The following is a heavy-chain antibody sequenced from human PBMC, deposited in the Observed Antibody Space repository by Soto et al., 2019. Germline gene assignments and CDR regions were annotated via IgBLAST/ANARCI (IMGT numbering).Heavy chain of an antibody. CDR3: ARAAPYYYDSSGYLGY. CDR2: INHSGST. V-gene: IGHV4-34*01. Sequence: SETLSLTCAVDGGSFSGYYWSWIRQPPGKGLEWIGEINHSGSTNYNPSLKSRVTISVDTSKNQFSLKLSSVTAADTAVYYCARAAPYYYDSSGYLGYWGQGTLVTVSS. J-gene: IGHJ4*02. D-gene: IGHD3-22*01. CDR1: GGSFSGYY.